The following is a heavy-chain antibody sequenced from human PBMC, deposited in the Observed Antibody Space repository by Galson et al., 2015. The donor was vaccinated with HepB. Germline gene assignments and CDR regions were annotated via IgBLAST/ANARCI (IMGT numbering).Heavy chain of an antibody. Sequence: SLRLSCAASGFTFSTYAMYWVRQAPGKGLEWVSAITGAGEGTYYAGSVKGRFTISRDNSKNTLYLQMNSLRAEDTAIYYCAKERQHLGPYFFDSWGQGTLVTVSS. V-gene: IGHV3-23*01. J-gene: IGHJ4*02. CDR3: AKERQHLGPYFFDS. CDR1: GFTFSTYA. CDR2: ITGAGEGT. D-gene: IGHD6-25*01.